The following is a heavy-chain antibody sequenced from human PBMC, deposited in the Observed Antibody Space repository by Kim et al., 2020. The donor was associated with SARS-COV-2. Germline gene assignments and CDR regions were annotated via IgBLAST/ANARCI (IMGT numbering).Heavy chain of an antibody. CDR2: ISCCADHI. CDR1: GFTFSDYY. CDR3: ARGCQSAARGHWFDP. J-gene: IGHJ5*02. Sequence: GGSLRLAFAASGFTFSDYYMSWIRQAPGKGMELISYISCCADHIYYGDSVKGRFTISRDNAKKSLYLQMNSLRAEDTSVYHCARGCQSAARGHWFDPWG. D-gene: IGHD6-6*01. V-gene: IGHV3-11*01.